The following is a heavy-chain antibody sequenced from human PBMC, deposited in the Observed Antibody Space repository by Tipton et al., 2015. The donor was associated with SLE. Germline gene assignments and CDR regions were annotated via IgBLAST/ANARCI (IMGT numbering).Heavy chain of an antibody. CDR3: AILPVGQQLVPYWYFDL. J-gene: IGHJ2*01. CDR2: TSSDGNSE. D-gene: IGHD6-13*01. Sequence: SLRLSCAASGFTFSSYGMHWVRQAPGKGLEWVAKTSSDGNSENYADSVKGRFTISRDNSKNTLYLQMNSLRAEDTAVYYCAILPVGQQLVPYWYFDLWGRGTLVTVSS. V-gene: IGHV3-30*12. CDR1: GFTFSSYG.